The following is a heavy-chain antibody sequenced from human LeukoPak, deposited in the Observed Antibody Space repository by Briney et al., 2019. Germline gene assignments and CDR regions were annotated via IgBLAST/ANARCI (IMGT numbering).Heavy chain of an antibody. CDR2: MDPDSGVT. D-gene: IGHD1-7*01. V-gene: IGHV1-8*03. J-gene: IGHJ5*02. CDR1: GYTFTSYD. CDR3: ARGGGTDL. Sequence: ASVTVSCKASGYTFTSYDINWVRQATGQGLEWMGYMDPDSGVTAYAQKFQGRVTITRNTSISTAYMEVTSLRSDDTAVYYCARGGGTDLWGQGTLVTVSS.